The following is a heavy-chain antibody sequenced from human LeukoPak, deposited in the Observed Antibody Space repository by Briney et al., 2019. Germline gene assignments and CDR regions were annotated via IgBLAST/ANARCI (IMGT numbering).Heavy chain of an antibody. D-gene: IGHD3-22*01. V-gene: IGHV3-48*04. Sequence: GGSLRLSCAASGFTFSSYSMNWVRQAPGKGLEWVSYISSSSSTIYYADSVKGRFTVSRDDAKNSLYLQMNSLRVEDTAVYYCARDSSGYKSFDLWGQGTMVTVSS. J-gene: IGHJ3*01. CDR3: ARDSSGYKSFDL. CDR1: GFTFSSYS. CDR2: ISSSSSTI.